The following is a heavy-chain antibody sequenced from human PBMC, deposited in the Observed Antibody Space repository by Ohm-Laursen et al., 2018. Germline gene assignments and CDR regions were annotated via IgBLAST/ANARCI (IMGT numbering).Heavy chain of an antibody. CDR3: AKERRDCSSTSCYRLYDY. J-gene: IGHJ4*02. D-gene: IGHD2-2*01. CDR2: ISYDGSNK. Sequence: SLRLSCAASGFTFSSYGMHWVRQAPGKGLEWVAVISYDGSNKYYADSVKGRLTISRDNSKNTLYLQMNSLRAEDTAVYYCAKERRDCSSTSCYRLYDYWGQGTLVTVSS. V-gene: IGHV3-30*18. CDR1: GFTFSSYG.